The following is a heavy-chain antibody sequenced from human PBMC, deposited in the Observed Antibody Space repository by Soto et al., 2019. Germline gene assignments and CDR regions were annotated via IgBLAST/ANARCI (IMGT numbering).Heavy chain of an antibody. J-gene: IGHJ5*02. CDR2: ISAYNGNI. D-gene: IGHD6-13*01. CDR3: ARDYSSSWYGWFDP. Sequence: ASVKVSCKASGYTFTTYGISWVRQAPGQGLEWMGWISAYNGNINYAQKFQGRVTMTRDTSTSTAYMEVRSLRSDDTPVYYCARDYSSSWYGWFDPWGQGTLVTVSS. V-gene: IGHV1-18*04. CDR1: GYTFTTYG.